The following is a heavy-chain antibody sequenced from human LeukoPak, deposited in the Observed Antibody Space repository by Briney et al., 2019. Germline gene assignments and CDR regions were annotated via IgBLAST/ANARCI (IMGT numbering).Heavy chain of an antibody. V-gene: IGHV4-59*01. CDR1: GGSISSYY. CDR2: IYYSGST. J-gene: IGHJ4*02. D-gene: IGHD3-10*01. CDR3: ARAEYYGSGSYDY. Sequence: SETLSLTCTVSGGSISSYYWSWIRQPPGKGVEWIGYIYYSGSTNYNPSLKSRVTISVDTSKNQFSLKLSSVTAADTAVYYCARAEYYGSGSYDYWGQGTLVTVSS.